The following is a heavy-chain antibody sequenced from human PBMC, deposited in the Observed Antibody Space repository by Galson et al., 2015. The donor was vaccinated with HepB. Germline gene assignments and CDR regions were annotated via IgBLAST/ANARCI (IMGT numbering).Heavy chain of an antibody. CDR3: SADYTSGF. J-gene: IGHJ4*02. Sequence: ALRLSCAASGFTFSNAWMIWVRQAPGQGVEWVGRIKSKTDGETSDYIAPVRGRFTISRDDSKGTVYLEMTSLRIEDTAVYYCSADYTSGFWGQGALVTVSS. V-gene: IGHV3-15*05. D-gene: IGHD5-12*01. CDR2: IKSKTDGETS. CDR1: GFTFSNAW.